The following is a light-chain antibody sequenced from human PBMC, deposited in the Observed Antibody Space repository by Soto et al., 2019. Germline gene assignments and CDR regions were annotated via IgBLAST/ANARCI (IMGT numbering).Light chain of an antibody. CDR2: EVN. CDR3: TSYGGRDNLM. CDR1: SSDIGAYNY. V-gene: IGLV2-8*01. Sequence: QSVLTQPPSASGSPGQSVTISCTGTSSDIGAYNYVSWFQQHPGEAPKLIISEVNKRPSGVPDRFSGSKSGNKASLTVSGLQAEDEADYYCTSYGGRDNLMFGGGTKLTVL. J-gene: IGLJ3*02.